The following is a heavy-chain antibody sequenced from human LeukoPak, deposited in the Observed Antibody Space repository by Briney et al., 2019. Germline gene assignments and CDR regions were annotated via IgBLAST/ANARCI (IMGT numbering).Heavy chain of an antibody. CDR3: ARGAAGTTPDYYYFGLDV. Sequence: GESLKVSCKGSGYRFTDYWIGWVRQMPGKGLEWMGIIYPGDSDTRYSPSFQGQVTISADKSINTAHLQWSSLKASDTAMYYCARGAAGTTPDYYYFGLDVWGQGTTVRVSS. D-gene: IGHD1-7*01. CDR1: GYRFTDYW. J-gene: IGHJ6*02. CDR2: IYPGDSDT. V-gene: IGHV5-51*01.